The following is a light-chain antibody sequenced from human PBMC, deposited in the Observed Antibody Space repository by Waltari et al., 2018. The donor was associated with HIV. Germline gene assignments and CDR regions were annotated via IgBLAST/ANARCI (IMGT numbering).Light chain of an antibody. CDR3: AAWDVSLRGAYV. J-gene: IGLJ1*01. CDR1: RPDIGRNN. Sequence: QSVLIQPPSAPGTPGQRVTISCSGPRPDIGRNNVYWYQQLPGTTPKLLIYRNKQRPSGVPDRFTGSKSGTSASLAISGLRSEDEADYYCAAWDVSLRGAYVFGTGTKVAVL. V-gene: IGLV1-47*01. CDR2: RNK.